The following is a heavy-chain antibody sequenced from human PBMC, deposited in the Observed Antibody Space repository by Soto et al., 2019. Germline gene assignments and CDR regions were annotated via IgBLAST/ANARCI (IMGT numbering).Heavy chain of an antibody. CDR3: EKPAGSITMIVVVFDVFDI. J-gene: IGHJ3*02. CDR1: GFTFSRYA. D-gene: IGHD3-22*01. Sequence: GESLRLSCSASGFTFSRYAMSWVRQAPGKGLEWVSAITSSGGSTYYADSVKGRFTISRDNSKNTLYMQMNSLRAEETAVYYCEKPAGSITMIVVVFDVFDIWGPGTMVT. V-gene: IGHV3-23*01. CDR2: ITSSGGST.